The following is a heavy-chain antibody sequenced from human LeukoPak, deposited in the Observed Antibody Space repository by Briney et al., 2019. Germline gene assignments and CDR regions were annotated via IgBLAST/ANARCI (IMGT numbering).Heavy chain of an antibody. D-gene: IGHD3-10*01. CDR2: IYHTGST. CDR3: ARRGGANWFDP. V-gene: IGHV4-59*08. Sequence: PSETLSLTCTISGGSVSDYYWSWIRQSPGKGLEWIGYIYHTGSTSYSPSLKSRVTISADTSQNQFSLKLSSVTAADTAVYYCARRGGANWFDPWGQGTLVTVSS. CDR1: GGSVSDYY. J-gene: IGHJ5*02.